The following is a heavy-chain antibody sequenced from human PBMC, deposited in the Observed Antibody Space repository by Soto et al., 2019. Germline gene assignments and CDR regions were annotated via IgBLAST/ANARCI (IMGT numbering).Heavy chain of an antibody. V-gene: IGHV3-23*01. Sequence: GPLRLSCAASGFTFSSYAMSCVRQAQPQGLEWFSAISGNGGSTYYADSVKGRFTISRDNSKNTLYLQMNNLRGEDTGLYYCARDPPHGGTSSWDADSWGLGTLVTVSS. CDR1: GFTFSSYA. D-gene: IGHD2-15*01. CDR3: ARDPPHGGTSSWDADS. CDR2: ISGNGGST. J-gene: IGHJ4*02.